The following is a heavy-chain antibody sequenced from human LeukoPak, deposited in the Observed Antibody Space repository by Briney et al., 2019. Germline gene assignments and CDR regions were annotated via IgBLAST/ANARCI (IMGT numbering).Heavy chain of an antibody. CDR3: ARGRIPGYYFDY. Sequence: GGSLRLSCAASGFTVSSNYMSWVRQAPGKGLEWVSVIYSGGSTYYADSVKGRFTISRDNSKNTLYLQMDSLRAEDTAVYYCARGRIPGYYFDYWGQGTPVTVSS. CDR1: GFTVSSNY. CDR2: IYSGGST. D-gene: IGHD2-15*01. V-gene: IGHV3-53*01. J-gene: IGHJ4*02.